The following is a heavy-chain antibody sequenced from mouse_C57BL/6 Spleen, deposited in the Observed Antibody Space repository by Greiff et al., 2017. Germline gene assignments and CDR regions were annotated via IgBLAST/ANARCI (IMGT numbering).Heavy chain of an antibody. V-gene: IGHV1-7*01. J-gene: IGHJ1*03. CDR1: GYTFTSYW. CDR3: AREGPLPVWYFDV. Sequence: QLQQSGAELAKPGASVKLSCKASGYTFTSYWMHWVKQRPGQGLEWIGYINPSSGYTKYNQKFKDKATLTADKSYSTAYMQLSSLTYEDSAVYYCAREGPLPVWYFDVWGTGTTVTVSS. CDR2: INPSSGYT.